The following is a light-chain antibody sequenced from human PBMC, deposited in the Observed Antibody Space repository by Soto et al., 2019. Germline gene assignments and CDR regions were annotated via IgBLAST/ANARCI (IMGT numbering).Light chain of an antibody. V-gene: IGKV3-20*01. J-gene: IGKJ5*01. CDR3: QQYDSLPIT. CDR1: QSVSSY. Sequence: EIVLTQSPATVSWSPGEVAAVSCRASQSVSSYLAWYQQRPGQAPRLLIYGASSRATGIPDRISGSGSGTDFTLTISRLEPQDFAVFYCQQYDSLPITFGQGTRLEIK. CDR2: GAS.